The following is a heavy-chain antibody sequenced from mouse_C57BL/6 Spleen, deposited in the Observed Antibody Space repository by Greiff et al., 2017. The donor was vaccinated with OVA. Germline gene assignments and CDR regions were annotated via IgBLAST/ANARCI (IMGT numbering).Heavy chain of an antibody. CDR3: AGTGTGY. CDR2: IYPGDGDT. V-gene: IGHV1-82*01. J-gene: IGHJ2*01. CDR1: GYAFSSSW. D-gene: IGHD4-1*01. Sequence: VQLQQSGPELVKPGASVKISCKASGYAFSSSWMNWVKQRPGKGLEWIGRIYPGDGDTNYNGKFKGKATLTADKSSSTAYMQLSSLTSEDSAVYFCAGTGTGYWGQGTTLTVSS.